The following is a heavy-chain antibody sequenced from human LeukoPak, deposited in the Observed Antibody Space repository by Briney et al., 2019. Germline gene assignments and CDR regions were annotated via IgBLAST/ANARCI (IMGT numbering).Heavy chain of an antibody. CDR3: ASGFRFPDV. J-gene: IGHJ6*04. CDR1: GFTFSDYY. V-gene: IGHV3-11*04. D-gene: IGHD2-21*01. Sequence: GGSLRFSCAASGFTFSDYYMSWIRQAPGKGLEWVSVKGRFTISRDNAKNSLYLQMNSLRAEDTAVYYCASGFRFPDVWAKGATVTVSS.